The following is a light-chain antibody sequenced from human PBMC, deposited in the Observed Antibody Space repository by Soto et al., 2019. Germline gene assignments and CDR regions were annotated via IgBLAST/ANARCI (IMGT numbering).Light chain of an antibody. V-gene: IGKV1-5*03. CDR1: QDISNW. CDR2: KAS. Sequence: TQMTQSPSTLSASIGDRVTITCRASQDISNWLAWYQQKPGKAPKLLIYKASSLKSGVPSRFSGSGSGTEFTLTISSLQPDDFATYYCQQYNSYSITFGQRTRLEIK. CDR3: QQYNSYSIT. J-gene: IGKJ5*01.